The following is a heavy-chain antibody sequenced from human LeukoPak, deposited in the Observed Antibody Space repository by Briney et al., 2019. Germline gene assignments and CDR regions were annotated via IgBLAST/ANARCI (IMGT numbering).Heavy chain of an antibody. CDR1: GGSISSNY. Sequence: PSETLSLTCTVSGGSISSNYWSWIRQPPGKGLEWIGYIYYSGSTKYNPSLKSRVTISVDMSKNQPSLKLTSVTAADTAMYYCGSTRITIFGVVSEFDPWGQGTLVTVSS. CDR3: GSTRITIFGVVSEFDP. J-gene: IGHJ5*02. D-gene: IGHD3-3*01. CDR2: IYYSGST. V-gene: IGHV4-59*01.